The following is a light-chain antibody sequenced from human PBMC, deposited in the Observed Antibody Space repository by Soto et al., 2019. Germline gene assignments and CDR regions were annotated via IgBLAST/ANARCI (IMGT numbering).Light chain of an antibody. CDR2: DTS. CDR1: QSVSNK. J-gene: IGKJ5*01. CDR3: QQYNTWRSIT. Sequence: EIVMTQSPATLSVSPGERATLSCRASQSVSNKLAWYQHKPGQAPRVLIYDTSTRAAGIPARFSGSGSGTDFTLTISSLQSEDFAVYYFQQYNTWRSITFGQGTRLESK. V-gene: IGKV3-15*01.